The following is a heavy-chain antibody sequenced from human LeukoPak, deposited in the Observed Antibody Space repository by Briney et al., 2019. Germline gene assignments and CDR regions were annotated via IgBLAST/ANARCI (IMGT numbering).Heavy chain of an antibody. V-gene: IGHV1-18*04. CDR2: ISAYNGNT. J-gene: IGHJ4*02. CDR1: GYTFTSYG. D-gene: IGHD3-9*01. CDR3: ARDIEGWNYDILTGYYSFDY. Sequence: ASVKVSCKASGYTFTSYGISWVRQAPGQGLEWMVWISAYNGNTNYAQKLQSRVTMTTDTSTSTAYMELRSLRSDDTAVYYCARDIEGWNYDILTGYYSFDYWGQGTLVTVSS.